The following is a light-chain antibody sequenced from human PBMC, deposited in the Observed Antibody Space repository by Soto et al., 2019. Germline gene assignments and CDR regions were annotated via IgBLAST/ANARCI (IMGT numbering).Light chain of an antibody. CDR3: MQRIEFPWT. CDR2: TPC. J-gene: IGKJ1*01. Sequence: DIVMTQTPLSLPVTPGEPASISCRSSQSLLDSDDGNTYLDWYLQKPRQSPQLLIYTPCYRASGVPDPFSGSGSSTDFTLKISRVEAEDVGVYYCMQRIEFPWTFGQGTKVEIK. CDR1: QSLLDSDDGNTY. V-gene: IGKV2-40*01.